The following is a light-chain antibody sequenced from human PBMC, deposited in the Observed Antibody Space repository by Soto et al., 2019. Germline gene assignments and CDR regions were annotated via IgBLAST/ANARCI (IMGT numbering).Light chain of an antibody. V-gene: IGKV3-20*01. CDR3: QQYGRSST. CDR1: QSVYANY. J-gene: IGKJ2*01. Sequence: EIVLTQSPGTLSVSPGERATLSCRASQSVYANYLAWYQQKPGQAPRILIYSGSDRAVGIPDRFRGAGSGTDFTLTIARVEPEDFAVYYCQQYGRSSTFGQGTKLEIK. CDR2: SGS.